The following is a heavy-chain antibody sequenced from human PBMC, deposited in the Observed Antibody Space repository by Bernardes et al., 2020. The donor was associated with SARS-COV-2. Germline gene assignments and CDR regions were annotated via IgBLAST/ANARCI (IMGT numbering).Heavy chain of an antibody. V-gene: IGHV3-13*04. CDR1: GFTFSSYD. D-gene: IGHD3-10*01. CDR2: IGTAGDT. CDR3: ARARYYGSGSQYYFDY. J-gene: IGHJ4*02. Sequence: GGSLRLSCAASGFTFSSYDMHWVRQATGKGLEWVSAIGTAGDTYYPGSVKGRFTISRENAKNSLYLQMNSLRAGDTAVYYCARARYYGSGSQYYFDYWGQGTLVTVSS.